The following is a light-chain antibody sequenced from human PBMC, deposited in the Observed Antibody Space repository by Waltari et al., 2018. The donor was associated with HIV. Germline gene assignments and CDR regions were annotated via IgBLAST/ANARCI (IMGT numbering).Light chain of an antibody. CDR3: QQYNRFPAT. J-gene: IGKJ4*01. V-gene: IGKV1D-16*01. CDR2: AAF. CDR1: EDANIW. Sequence: DIQLTQSPSSVSASIGDRVTITCRAAEDANIWLARYHQRPGEAPRSLIYAAFTLQGGVPSRFSGSGFGTHFTLTIDNMQPEDFGTYYCQQYNRFPATFGGGTTVDI.